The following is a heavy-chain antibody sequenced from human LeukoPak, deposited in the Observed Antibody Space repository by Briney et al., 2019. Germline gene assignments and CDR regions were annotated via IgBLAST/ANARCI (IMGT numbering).Heavy chain of an antibody. D-gene: IGHD3-22*01. Sequence: PSETLSLTCTVSGDSISTSKSYWGWIRQPPLKGLEWIGSIYYTGNTYYNASLKSRVTISVDTSKNQFSLKLSSVTAADTAVYYCARHGPGYYITHFYTYYFDYWGQGTLVTVSS. CDR2: IYYTGNT. CDR3: ARHGPGYYITHFYTYYFDY. CDR1: GDSISTSKSY. V-gene: IGHV4-39*01. J-gene: IGHJ4*02.